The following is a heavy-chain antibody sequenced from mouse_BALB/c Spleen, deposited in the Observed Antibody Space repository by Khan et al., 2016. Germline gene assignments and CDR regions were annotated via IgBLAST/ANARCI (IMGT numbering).Heavy chain of an antibody. J-gene: IGHJ3*01. CDR1: GYTFTSYW. CDR2: IFPSDSYT. CDR3: TRGESTMIRGFAY. Sequence: QVQLQQPGAELVRPGASVKLSCKASGYTFTSYWINWMKQRPGQGLEWIGNIFPSDSYTNYNQKFKDKATLTVDKSSSTAYMQLSSPTSEDSAIYCCTRGESTMIRGFAYWGQGTLVTVSA. V-gene: IGHV1-69*02. D-gene: IGHD2-4*01.